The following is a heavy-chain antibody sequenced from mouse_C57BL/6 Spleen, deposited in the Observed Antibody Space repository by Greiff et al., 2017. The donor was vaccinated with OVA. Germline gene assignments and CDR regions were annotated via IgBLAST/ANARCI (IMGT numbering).Heavy chain of an antibody. J-gene: IGHJ1*03. Sequence: EVKLMESGGGLVKPGGSLKLSCAASGFTFSDYGMHWVRQAPEKGLEWVAYISSGSSTIYYADTVKGRFTISRDNAKNTLFLQMTSLRSEDTAMYYCARPYYGSSPNWYFDVWGTGTTVTVSS. CDR1: GFTFSDYG. V-gene: IGHV5-17*01. CDR3: ARPYYGSSPNWYFDV. CDR2: ISSGSSTI. D-gene: IGHD1-1*01.